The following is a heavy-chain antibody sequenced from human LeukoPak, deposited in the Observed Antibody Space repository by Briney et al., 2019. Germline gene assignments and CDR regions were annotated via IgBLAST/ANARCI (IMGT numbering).Heavy chain of an antibody. V-gene: IGHV4-61*02. CDR1: GGSISSGSYY. CDR3: ARSPGSQYLDQ. CDR2: IYTSGST. J-gene: IGHJ4*01. Sequence: SETLSLTCTVSGGSISSGSYYWSWIRQPAGKGLEWIGRIYTSGSTNYNPSLKSRVTISVDTSKNQFSLKLRSLTAADQAVHFRARSPGSQYLDQWGQGTLVTVSS. D-gene: IGHD1-26*01.